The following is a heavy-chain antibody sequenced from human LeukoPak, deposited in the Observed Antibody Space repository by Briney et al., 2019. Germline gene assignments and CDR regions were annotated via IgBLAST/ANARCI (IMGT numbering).Heavy chain of an antibody. J-gene: IGHJ4*02. D-gene: IGHD2-15*01. CDR2: IKKTGSET. CDR3: AREDGYCRGGNCYSSFDS. Sequence: GGSLRLSCAASGFTFSHFWMSWVRQAPGKGLEWVAYIKKTGSETYYVDSVKGRFTITRDNTRNSLFLQMYSLRAEDTAVYFCAREDGYCRGGNCYSSFDSWGQGTLVTVSS. CDR1: GFTFSHFW. V-gene: IGHV3-7*01.